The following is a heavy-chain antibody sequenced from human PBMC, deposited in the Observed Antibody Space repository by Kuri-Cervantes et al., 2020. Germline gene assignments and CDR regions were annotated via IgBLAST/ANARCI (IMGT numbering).Heavy chain of an antibody. Sequence: GESLKISCGSSGFTFSSYGMHWVRQAPGKGLEWVAVISYDGSNKYYADSVKGRFTISRDNSKNTLYLQMNSLRAEDTAVYYCAKEPPITMDTEYFQHWGQGTLVTVSS. CDR3: AKEPPITMDTEYFQH. V-gene: IGHV3-30*18. D-gene: IGHD3-10*01. J-gene: IGHJ1*01. CDR2: ISYDGSNK. CDR1: GFTFSSYG.